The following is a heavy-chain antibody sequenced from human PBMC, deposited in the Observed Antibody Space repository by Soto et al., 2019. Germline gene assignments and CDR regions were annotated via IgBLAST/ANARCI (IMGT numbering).Heavy chain of an antibody. J-gene: IGHJ3*02. Sequence: PSETLSLTCTVSGGSVSSGSYYWSWIRQPPGKGLEWIGYIYYSGSTNYNPSLKSRVTISVDTSKNQFSLKLSSVTAADTAVYYCARHDREASAFDIWGQGTMVTVSS. CDR2: IYYSGST. CDR3: ARHDREASAFDI. V-gene: IGHV4-61*01. CDR1: GGSVSSGSYY. D-gene: IGHD3-10*02.